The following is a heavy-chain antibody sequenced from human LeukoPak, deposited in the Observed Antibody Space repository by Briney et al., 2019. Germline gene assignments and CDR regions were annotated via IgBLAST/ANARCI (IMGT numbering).Heavy chain of an antibody. D-gene: IGHD3-10*01. CDR2: ISSSGSTI. CDR3: ARSGSGSYYQLFRY. CDR1: GFTFSDYY. Sequence: KSGGSLRLFCAASGFTFSDYYMSWIRQAPGKGLEWVSYISSSGSTIYYADSVKGRFTISRDNAKNSLYLQMNSLRAEDTAVYYCARSGSGSYYQLFRYWGQGTLVTVSS. J-gene: IGHJ4*02. V-gene: IGHV3-11*01.